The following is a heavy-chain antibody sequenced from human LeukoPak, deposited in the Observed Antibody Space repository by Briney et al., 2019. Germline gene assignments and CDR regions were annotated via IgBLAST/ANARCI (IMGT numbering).Heavy chain of an antibody. D-gene: IGHD5-12*01. CDR3: ARIPAGWLRGGWFDP. CDR2: IYYSGST. Sequence: PSETLSLTCTVSGGSISSYYWSWIRQPPGKGLEWIGYIYYSGSTNYNPSLKSRVTISVDTSKNQFSLKLSSVTAADTAVYYCARIPAGWLRGGWFDPWGQGTLVTASS. V-gene: IGHV4-59*12. CDR1: GGSISSYY. J-gene: IGHJ5*02.